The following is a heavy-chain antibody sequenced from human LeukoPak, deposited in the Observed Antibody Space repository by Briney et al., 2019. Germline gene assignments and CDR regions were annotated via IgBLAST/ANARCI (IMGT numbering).Heavy chain of an antibody. CDR2: ISGSGGST. J-gene: IGHJ2*01. CDR3: AKIIGIAGTRFSGYFDL. V-gene: IGHV3-23*01. Sequence: GGSLRLSCAASGFTFSSYAMSWVRQAPGKGLEWVSAISGSGGSTYYADSVKGRFTISRDNSKNTLYLQMNSLRAEDTAVYYCAKIIGIAGTRFSGYFDLWGRGTLVTVSS. D-gene: IGHD3-10*01. CDR1: GFTFSSYA.